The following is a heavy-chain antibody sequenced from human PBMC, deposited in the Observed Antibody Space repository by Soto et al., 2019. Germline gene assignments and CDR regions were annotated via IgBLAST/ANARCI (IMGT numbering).Heavy chain of an antibody. CDR1: GGTFSSYA. Sequence: GASVKVSCKASGGTFSSYAISWVRQAPGQGLEWMGGIIPIFGTANYAQKFQGRVTITADESTSTAYMELSSLRSEDTAVYYCASYWSGYYLPSGPFDYWGQGTLVTVSS. CDR3: ASYWSGYYLPSGPFDY. CDR2: IIPIFGTA. D-gene: IGHD3-3*01. J-gene: IGHJ4*02. V-gene: IGHV1-69*13.